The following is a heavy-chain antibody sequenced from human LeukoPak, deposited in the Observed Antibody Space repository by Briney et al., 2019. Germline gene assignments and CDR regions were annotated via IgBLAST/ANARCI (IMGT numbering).Heavy chain of an antibody. V-gene: IGHV4-59*01. D-gene: IGHD3-10*01. CDR3: ARGAGSHEYYFDY. CDR1: GGSISSYY. J-gene: IGHJ4*02. CDR2: IYYSGST. Sequence: PSETLSLTCTVSGGSISSYYWSWIRQPPGKGLEWIGYIYYSGSTNYNPSLKSRVTISVDTSKNQFSLKLSSATAADTAVYYCARGAGSHEYYFDYWGQGTLVTVSS.